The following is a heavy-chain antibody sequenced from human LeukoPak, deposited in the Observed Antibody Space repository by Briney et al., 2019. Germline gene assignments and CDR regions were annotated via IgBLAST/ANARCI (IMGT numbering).Heavy chain of an antibody. CDR1: GGSISSGGYY. CDR3: ARGFYDSNGYSKLYWYFDL. D-gene: IGHD3-22*01. CDR2: IYYSGST. V-gene: IGHV4-31*03. J-gene: IGHJ2*01. Sequence: SQTLSLICTVSGGSISSGGYYWSWIRQHPGKGLEWIGYIYYSGSTYYNPSLKSRVTISVDTSKNQFSLKLRSVTAADTAVYYCARGFYDSNGYSKLYWYFDLWGRGTLVTVSS.